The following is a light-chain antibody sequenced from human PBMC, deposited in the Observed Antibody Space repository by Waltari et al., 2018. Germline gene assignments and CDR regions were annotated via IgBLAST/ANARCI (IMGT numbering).Light chain of an antibody. CDR2: LNSDGSH. J-gene: IGLJ3*02. CDR3: QTWGTGIRV. V-gene: IGLV4-69*01. Sequence: QLVLTQSPSASASLGASVKLTCTLSSGHSSYAIAWHQQQPEKGPRYLMKLNSDGSHSKGDGIPDRFSGSSSVAGRYLTISSLQSGDEADYYCQTWGTGIRVFGGGTKLTVL. CDR1: SGHSSYA.